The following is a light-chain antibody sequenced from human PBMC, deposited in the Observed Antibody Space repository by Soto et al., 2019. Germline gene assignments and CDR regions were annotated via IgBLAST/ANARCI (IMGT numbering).Light chain of an antibody. CDR2: DAS. CDR3: QQYGNSRGT. V-gene: IGKV3-11*01. Sequence: EIVLTQSPATLSLPPGERATLSCRASQSISSYLAWYQQKPGQAPRLLIYDASNRATGIPARFSGSGSGTDFTLTISRLEPEDFAVYYCQQYGNSRGTFGQGTKVDI. J-gene: IGKJ1*01. CDR1: QSISSY.